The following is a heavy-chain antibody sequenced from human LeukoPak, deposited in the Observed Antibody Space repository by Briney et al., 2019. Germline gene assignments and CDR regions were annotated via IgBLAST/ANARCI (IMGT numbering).Heavy chain of an antibody. V-gene: IGHV4-59*01. J-gene: IGHJ4*02. CDR2: IYYSGST. CDR3: ARGRFGYGDPPLY. Sequence: PSETLSLTCTVSGGSISSYYWSWIWQPPGKGLEWIGYIYYSGSTNYNPSLKSRVTISVDTSKNQFSLKLSSVTAADTAVYYCARGRFGYGDPPLYWSQGTLVTVSS. CDR1: GGSISSYY. D-gene: IGHD4-17*01.